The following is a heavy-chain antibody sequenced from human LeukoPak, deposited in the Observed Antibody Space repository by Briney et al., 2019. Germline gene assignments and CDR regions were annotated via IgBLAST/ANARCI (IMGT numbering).Heavy chain of an antibody. J-gene: IGHJ4*02. D-gene: IGHD3-16*01. CDR1: GGSFSGYY. V-gene: IGHV4-34*01. Sequence: SETLSLTCAVYGGSFSGYYWSWIRQPPGKGLEWIGEINHSGSTNYNPSLKSRVTISVDTSKNQFSLKLSSVTAADTAVYYCARDPKGRFRYWGQGTLVTVSS. CDR3: ARDPKGRFRY. CDR2: INHSGST.